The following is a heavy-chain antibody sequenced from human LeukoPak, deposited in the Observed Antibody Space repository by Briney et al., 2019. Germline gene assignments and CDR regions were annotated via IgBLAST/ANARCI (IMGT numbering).Heavy chain of an antibody. Sequence: GGSLRLSCAASGFTFSSYAMGWVRQAPGKGLEWVSAISGSGGSTYYADSVKGRFTISRDNSKNTLYLQMNSLRAEDTAVYYCAKDTRGYSSSWYKDYFDYWGQGTLVTVSS. CDR2: ISGSGGST. CDR1: GFTFSSYA. CDR3: AKDTRGYSSSWYKDYFDY. D-gene: IGHD6-13*01. J-gene: IGHJ4*02. V-gene: IGHV3-23*01.